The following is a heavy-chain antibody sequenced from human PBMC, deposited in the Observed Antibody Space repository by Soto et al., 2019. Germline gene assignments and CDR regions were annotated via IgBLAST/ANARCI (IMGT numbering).Heavy chain of an antibody. V-gene: IGHV4-39*01. CDR3: ARLVVVAPVANV. D-gene: IGHD2-21*01. CDR1: GGSVSYNSYY. Sequence: PSETLSLTCSVSGGSVSYNSYYWGWIRQPPGKGLEWVGGIFYTGTTNYSPSLKDPVSISVDTSKNSFSLNLTSVTAADTAVYFCARLVVVAPVANVWGQGALVTVSS. CDR2: IFYTGTT. J-gene: IGHJ4*02.